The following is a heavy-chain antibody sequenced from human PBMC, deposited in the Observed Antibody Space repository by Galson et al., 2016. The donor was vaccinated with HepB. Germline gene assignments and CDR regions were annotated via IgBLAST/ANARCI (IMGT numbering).Heavy chain of an antibody. CDR2: IYYSGAT. V-gene: IGHV4-39*07. D-gene: IGHD2-15*01. CDR1: GGSISRTNYY. CDR3: ARDDYCSGETCDSVTTFFDISTYHADY. J-gene: IGHJ4*02. Sequence: SETLSLTCTVSGGSISRTNYYWGWIRQPPGKGLEWIGSIYYSGATYYSPSLKSRVTISVDTSRNQFSLKVDSVTAADTAVYYCARDDYCSGETCDSVTTFFDISTYHADYWGQGTLVTVSS.